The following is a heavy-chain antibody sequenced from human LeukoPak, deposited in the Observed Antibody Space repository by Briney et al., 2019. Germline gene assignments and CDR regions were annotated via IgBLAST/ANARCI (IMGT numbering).Heavy chain of an antibody. Sequence: SVKASCKASGGTFSSYAISWLRQAPGQGLEWMGGIIPIFGTANYAQKFQGRVTITADESTSTAYMELSSLRSEDTAVYYCARTRGIAARPSLYWGPGTLVTVSS. CDR2: IIPIFGTA. J-gene: IGHJ4*02. D-gene: IGHD6-6*01. V-gene: IGHV1-69*13. CDR3: ARTRGIAARPSLY. CDR1: GGTFSSYA.